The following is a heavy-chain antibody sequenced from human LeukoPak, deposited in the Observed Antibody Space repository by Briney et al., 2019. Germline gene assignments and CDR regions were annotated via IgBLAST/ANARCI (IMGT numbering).Heavy chain of an antibody. CDR3: AKVTSKLATIRGYFDY. J-gene: IGHJ4*02. D-gene: IGHD5-24*01. CDR1: GFSFSNSD. CDR2: ISISGGTT. Sequence: GGSLRLSCVASGFSFSNSDMSWVRQAPGKGLEWVSTISISGGTTYYADSVKGRLTISRDNSKNTLHLQMTSLRGGDTAVYYCAKVTSKLATIRGYFDYWGQGTLVTVSS. V-gene: IGHV3-23*01.